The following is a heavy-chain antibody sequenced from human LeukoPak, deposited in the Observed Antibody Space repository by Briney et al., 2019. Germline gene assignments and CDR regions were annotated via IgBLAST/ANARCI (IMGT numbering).Heavy chain of an antibody. CDR3: AMLPITVAGAPFGY. CDR2: ISYDGSNV. V-gene: IGHV3-30*03. CDR1: GFTFSSYG. J-gene: IGHJ4*02. Sequence: PGGSLRLSCAASGFTFSSYGMHWVRQAPGKGLEWVAVISYDGSNVYYIDSVKGRFTVSRDNSKNTLFLQMNSLRAEDTAVYYCAMLPITVAGAPFGYWGQGTLVTVSS. D-gene: IGHD6-19*01.